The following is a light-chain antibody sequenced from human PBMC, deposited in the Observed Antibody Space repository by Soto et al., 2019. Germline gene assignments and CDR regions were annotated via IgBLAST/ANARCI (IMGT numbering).Light chain of an antibody. J-gene: IGKJ3*01. CDR3: QQYNNWPPIT. CDR2: AAS. Sequence: EIVMTRSPATLSVSPGEGATLSCRASQSVSGNLAWYQQKPGQAPRLLIYAASTRATGIPARFSGSGSGTEFTLTISSLQSEDFAVYYCQQYNNWPPITFGPGTKVDIK. V-gene: IGKV3-15*01. CDR1: QSVSGN.